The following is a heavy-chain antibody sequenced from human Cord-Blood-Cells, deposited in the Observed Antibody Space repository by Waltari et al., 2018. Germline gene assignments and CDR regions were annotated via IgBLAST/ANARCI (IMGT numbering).Heavy chain of an antibody. J-gene: IGHJ4*02. Sequence: EVQLLESGGGLVQPGGSLRLSCAASGFTFSTYALRWVRHAPGKGLEWFSAISGSGGSTYYADSVKGRFTISRDNSKNTLYLQMNSLRAEDTAVYYCAKDISEQQLPLFDYWGQGTLVTVSS. CDR2: ISGSGGST. D-gene: IGHD6-13*01. CDR1: GFTFSTYA. CDR3: AKDISEQQLPLFDY. V-gene: IGHV3-23*01.